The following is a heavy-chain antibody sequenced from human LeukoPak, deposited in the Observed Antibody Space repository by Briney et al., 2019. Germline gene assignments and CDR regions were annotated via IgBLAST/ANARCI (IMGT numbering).Heavy chain of an antibody. Sequence: PSETLSLTCTVSGGSISSYYWSWIRQPPGKGLEWIGYIYYSGSTNYNPSLKSRVTISVDTSKNQFSLKLSSVTAADTAVYYCARVSVYDFWSGYYKDRGAFDIWGQGTMATVSS. D-gene: IGHD3-3*01. CDR2: IYYSGST. CDR1: GGSISSYY. CDR3: ARVSVYDFWSGYYKDRGAFDI. V-gene: IGHV4-59*01. J-gene: IGHJ3*02.